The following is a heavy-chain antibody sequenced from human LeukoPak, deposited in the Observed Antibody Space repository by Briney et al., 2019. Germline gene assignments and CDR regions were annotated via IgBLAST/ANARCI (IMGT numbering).Heavy chain of an antibody. CDR3: AKRRMTTVTTQGGFEV. CDR1: GYSFTSYW. Sequence: GESLQIPSKGSGYSFTSYWISWVRQMPGKGLEWMGRIDPSDSYTNYSPSFQGHVTISADKSISTAYLQWSSLKASDTAIYYCAKRRMTTVTTQGGFEVWGQGTMVTVSS. J-gene: IGHJ3*01. CDR2: IDPSDSYT. V-gene: IGHV5-10-1*01. D-gene: IGHD4-17*01.